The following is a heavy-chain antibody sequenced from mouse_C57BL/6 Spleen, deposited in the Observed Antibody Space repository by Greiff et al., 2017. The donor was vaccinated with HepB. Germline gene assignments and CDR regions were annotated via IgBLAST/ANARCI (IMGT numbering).Heavy chain of an antibody. V-gene: IGHV1-54*01. D-gene: IGHD3-1*01. J-gene: IGHJ2*01. Sequence: QVQLQQSGAELVRPGTSVKVSCKASGYAFTNYLIEWVKQRPGQGLEWIGVINPGSGGTNYNEKFKGKATLTADKSSSTACMQLSSLTSEDSAVYFCAVNSDFDYWGQGTTLTVSS. CDR3: AVNSDFDY. CDR2: INPGSGGT. CDR1: GYAFTNYL.